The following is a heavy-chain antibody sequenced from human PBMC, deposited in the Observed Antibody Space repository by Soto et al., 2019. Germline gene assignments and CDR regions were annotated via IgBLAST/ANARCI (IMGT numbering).Heavy chain of an antibody. V-gene: IGHV4-31*03. D-gene: IGHD3-10*01. CDR2: IYYSGST. Sequence: SETLSLTCTVSGGSISSGGYYWSWIRQHPGKGLEWIGYIYYSGSTYYNPSLKSRVTISVDTSKNQFSLKLSSVTAADTAVYYCARAYYGSGSYGVWFDPWGQGTLVTVSS. CDR3: ARAYYGSGSYGVWFDP. CDR1: GGSISSGGYY. J-gene: IGHJ5*02.